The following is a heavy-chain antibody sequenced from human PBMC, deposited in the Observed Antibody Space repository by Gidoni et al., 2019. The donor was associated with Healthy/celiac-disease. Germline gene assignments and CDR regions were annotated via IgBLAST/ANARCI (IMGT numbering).Heavy chain of an antibody. D-gene: IGHD6-19*01. CDR1: GFTFSSYG. CDR2: ISYDGSNK. V-gene: IGHV3-30*03. J-gene: IGHJ4*02. CDR3: AQVAVAERAFDY. Sequence: LSCAASGFTFSSYGMHWVRQAPGKGLEWVAVISYDGSNKYYADSVKGRFTISRDNSKNTLYLQMNSLRAEDTAVYYCAQVAVAERAFDYWGQGTLVTVSS.